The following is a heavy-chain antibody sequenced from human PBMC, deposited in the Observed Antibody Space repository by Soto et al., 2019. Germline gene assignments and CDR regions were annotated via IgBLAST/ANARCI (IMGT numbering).Heavy chain of an antibody. V-gene: IGHV3-23*01. CDR2: ISSSDST. CDR3: AKIRDYYFDY. CDR1: GFTFSNYA. J-gene: IGHJ4*02. Sequence: TGGSLRLSCAASGFTFSNYAMSWVRQAPGKGLEWVSAISSSDSTYYADSVKGRLTISRDNSKNTLFLHMNSLRAADTAVYYCAKIRDYYFDYWGQGTLVTVSS.